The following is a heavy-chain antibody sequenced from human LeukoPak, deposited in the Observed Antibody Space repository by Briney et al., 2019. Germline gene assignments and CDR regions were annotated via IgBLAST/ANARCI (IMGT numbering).Heavy chain of an antibody. Sequence: GGSLRLSCAASGFTFSNYGMSWVRQAPGKGLEWVSAISGSGGSTYYADSVKGRFTISRDNSKNTLYLQMNSLRAEDTAVYYCARDSGFGFDYWGQGTLVTVSS. CDR1: GFTFSNYG. CDR3: ARDSGFGFDY. J-gene: IGHJ4*02. CDR2: ISGSGGST. V-gene: IGHV3-23*01. D-gene: IGHD3-10*01.